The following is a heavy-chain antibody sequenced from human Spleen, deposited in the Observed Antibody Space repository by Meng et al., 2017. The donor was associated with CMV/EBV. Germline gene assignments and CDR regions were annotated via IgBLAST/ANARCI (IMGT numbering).Heavy chain of an antibody. CDR3: ARVGVYYDFWSAWDY. J-gene: IGHJ4*02. V-gene: IGHV4-34*01. CDR1: GGSFRGYY. D-gene: IGHD3-3*01. Sequence: YGGSFRGYYWSWIRQPPGKGLEWIGEINHSGSTNYNPSLKSRVTISVDTSKNQFSLKLSSVTAADTAVYYCARVGVYYDFWSAWDYWGQGTLVTVSS. CDR2: INHSGST.